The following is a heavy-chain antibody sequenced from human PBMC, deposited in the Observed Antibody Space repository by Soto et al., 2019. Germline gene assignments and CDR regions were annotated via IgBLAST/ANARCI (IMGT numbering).Heavy chain of an antibody. J-gene: IGHJ2*01. V-gene: IGHV1-69*04. CDR2: IIPILGIA. CDR3: ARESPLSKDYVAYWYFDL. CDR1: GYTFTGYY. D-gene: IGHD4-17*01. Sequence: SVKVSCKASGYTFTGYYMHWVRQAPGQGLEWMGRIIPILGIANYAQKFQGRVTITADKSTSTAYMELSSLRSEDTAVYYCARESPLSKDYVAYWYFDLWGRGALVPVSS.